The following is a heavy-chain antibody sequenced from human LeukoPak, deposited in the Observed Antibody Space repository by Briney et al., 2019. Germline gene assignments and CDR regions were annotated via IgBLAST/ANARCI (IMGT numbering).Heavy chain of an antibody. D-gene: IGHD6-19*01. CDR3: AKDWHSSGWYVDY. CDR1: GFTFSNYD. J-gene: IGHJ4*02. Sequence: GGSLRLSCAASGFTFSNYDMNWVRQAPGKGLEWVSYISSSTSTIYYADSVKGRFTISRDNVKNSLYLQMNNLRAEDTAVCYCAKDWHSSGWYVDYWGQGTLVTVSS. V-gene: IGHV3-48*04. CDR2: ISSSTSTI.